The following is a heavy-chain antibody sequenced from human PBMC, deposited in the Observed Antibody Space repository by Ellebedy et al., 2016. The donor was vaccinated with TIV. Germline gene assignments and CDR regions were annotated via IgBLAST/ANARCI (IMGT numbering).Heavy chain of an antibody. D-gene: IGHD4-23*01. J-gene: IGHJ4*02. CDR3: PRDGAGRWDY. CDR2: IYYIGST. CDR1: GGSISSSSHY. Sequence: MPGGSLRLSCTVSGGSISSSSHYWAWIRQPPGTGLEWIGSIYYIGSTYYTPSLKSRVTISVDTSKNQLSLRLSSVTAAETAVYYCPRDGAGRWDYWGPGTLVTVSS. V-gene: IGHV4-39*07.